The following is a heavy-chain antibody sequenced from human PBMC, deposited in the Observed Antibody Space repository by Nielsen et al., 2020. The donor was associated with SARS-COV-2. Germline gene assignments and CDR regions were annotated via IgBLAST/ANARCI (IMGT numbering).Heavy chain of an antibody. D-gene: IGHD2-2*01. Sequence: GGSLRLSCAASGFTFSSYSMNWVRQAPGKGLEWVSSISSSSSYIYYADSVKGRFTISRDNAKNSLYLQMNSLRAEDTAVYYCARSGEGIVVVPAAMSVYMDVWGKGTTVTVS. V-gene: IGHV3-21*01. J-gene: IGHJ6*03. CDR3: ARSGEGIVVVPAAMSVYMDV. CDR1: GFTFSSYS. CDR2: ISSSSSYI.